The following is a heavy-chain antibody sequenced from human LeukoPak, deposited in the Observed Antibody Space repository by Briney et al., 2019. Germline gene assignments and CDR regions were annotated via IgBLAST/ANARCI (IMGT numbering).Heavy chain of an antibody. CDR1: GFTFSTYW. J-gene: IGHJ4*02. D-gene: IGHD3-10*01. Sequence: GGSLRLSCAASGFTFSTYWMSWVRQAPGKGLYWVANINRDGSEKYYVDSVKGRFTISRDTSKNTLYLQMNSLRAEDTAIYYCAKDTPGLIMNYFDYWGQGTLVTVSS. V-gene: IGHV3-7*03. CDR2: INRDGSEK. CDR3: AKDTPGLIMNYFDY.